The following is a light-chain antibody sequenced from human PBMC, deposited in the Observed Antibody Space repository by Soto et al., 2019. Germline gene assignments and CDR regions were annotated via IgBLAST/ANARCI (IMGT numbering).Light chain of an antibody. Sequence: EIVMTQSPATLSVSPGERATLSCRASQSVSSNLAWYQQKPGQAPWLLIYGASARATGIPARFSGSGSGTEFTLTISSLQSEDFAVYYCQRYNNWPRTFGPGTKVEIK. V-gene: IGKV3-15*01. CDR3: QRYNNWPRT. CDR1: QSVSSN. CDR2: GAS. J-gene: IGKJ1*01.